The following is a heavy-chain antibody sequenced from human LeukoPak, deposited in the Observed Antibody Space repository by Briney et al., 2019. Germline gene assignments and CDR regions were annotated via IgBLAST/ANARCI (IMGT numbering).Heavy chain of an antibody. CDR1: GYTFTGYY. V-gene: IGHV1-46*01. CDR2: INPSGGST. D-gene: IGHD2-15*01. Sequence: VASVKVSCKASGYTFTGYYMHWVRQAPGQGLEWMGIINPSGGSTSYAQKFQGRVTMTRDMSTSTVYMELSSLRSEDTAVYYCARDWEGYCSGGSCYSGRDYWGQGTLVTVSS. CDR3: ARDWEGYCSGGSCYSGRDY. J-gene: IGHJ4*02.